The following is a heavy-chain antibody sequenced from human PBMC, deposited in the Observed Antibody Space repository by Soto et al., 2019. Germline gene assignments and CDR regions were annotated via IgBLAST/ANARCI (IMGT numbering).Heavy chain of an antibody. J-gene: IGHJ4*02. Sequence: SETLSLTCAVYGGSFSGYYWSWIRQPPGKGLEWIGEINHSGSTNYNPSLKSRVTISVDTSKNQFSLKLSSVTAADTAVYYCARVAWLRFPIDYWGQGTLVTVSS. CDR2: INHSGST. CDR1: GGSFSGYY. D-gene: IGHD5-12*01. CDR3: ARVAWLRFPIDY. V-gene: IGHV4-34*01.